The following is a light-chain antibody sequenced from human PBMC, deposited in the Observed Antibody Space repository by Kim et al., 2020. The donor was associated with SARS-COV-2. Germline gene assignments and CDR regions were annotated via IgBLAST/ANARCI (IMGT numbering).Light chain of an antibody. CDR2: AAS. CDR1: QSVSSY. V-gene: IGKV3-15*01. CDR3: HQYKNWPYT. Sequence: SVPPGEGATRSCRASQSVSSYLAWYHQKPGQAPRLPIYAASTRATGIPASFSGSGSGTEFTLTISSLQSEDFAVYSCHQYKNWPYTFGQGTKLEI. J-gene: IGKJ2*01.